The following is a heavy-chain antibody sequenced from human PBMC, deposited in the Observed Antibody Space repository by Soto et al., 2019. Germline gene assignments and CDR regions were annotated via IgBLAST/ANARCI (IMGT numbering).Heavy chain of an antibody. D-gene: IGHD2-2*01. CDR1: GGSIRSSY. J-gene: IGHJ4*02. Sequence: SETLSLTCSVSGGSIRSSYWSWIRQPPGKGLEWIGYIDYSGNTNYNPALKSRVTISVDTPKNQFSLKLSSVTAADTAVYYCARYCSASSCYSFDCWSQGALVTVSS. CDR2: IDYSGNT. V-gene: IGHV4-59*01. CDR3: ARYCSASSCYSFDC.